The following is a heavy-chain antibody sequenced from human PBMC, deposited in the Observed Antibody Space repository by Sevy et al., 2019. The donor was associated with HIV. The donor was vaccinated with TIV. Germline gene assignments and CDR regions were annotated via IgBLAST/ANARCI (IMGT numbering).Heavy chain of an antibody. CDR1: GDSVSSNSAA. CDR2: TYYRSKCYN. J-gene: IGHJ4*02. V-gene: IGHV6-1*01. Sequence: SQTLSLTCVISGDSVSSNSAAWNWIRQSPSRGLEWLGRTYYRSKCYNDYAGFVKSRITINPDTPKNQFFLQLNSVTPEDTAVYYCARDLSFRFVHWGQGSLVTVSS. CDR3: ARDLSFRFVH.